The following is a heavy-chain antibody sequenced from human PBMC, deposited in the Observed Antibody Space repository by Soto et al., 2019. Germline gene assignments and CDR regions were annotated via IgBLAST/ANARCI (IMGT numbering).Heavy chain of an antibody. J-gene: IGHJ4*02. CDR3: SRSIVVVTAADY. CDR2: IYYSGTT. Sequence: SETLSLTCTVSGGSMSSSSYYWGWIRQPPGKGLEWIGSIYYSGTTYYNPSLKSRVTISVDTSASTAYMELSSLRSEDTAVYYCSRSIVVVTAADYWGQGTLVTVSS. D-gene: IGHD2-21*02. V-gene: IGHV4-39*01. CDR1: GGSMSSSSYY.